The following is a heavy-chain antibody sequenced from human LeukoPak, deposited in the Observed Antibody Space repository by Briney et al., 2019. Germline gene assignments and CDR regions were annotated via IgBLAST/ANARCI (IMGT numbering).Heavy chain of an antibody. Sequence: GGSLRLSCTASGYTFSSYWMDWVRQAPGKGLEWVASVKKDGSEKKYVDSVKGRFTISRDNAKNSLYLEMNSLRTEDTAVYYCTRGIVASVIYYYYMDVWGKGTTVTVYS. CDR3: TRGIVASVIYYYYMDV. CDR2: VKKDGSEK. D-gene: IGHD5-12*01. CDR1: GYTFSSYW. J-gene: IGHJ6*03. V-gene: IGHV3-7*01.